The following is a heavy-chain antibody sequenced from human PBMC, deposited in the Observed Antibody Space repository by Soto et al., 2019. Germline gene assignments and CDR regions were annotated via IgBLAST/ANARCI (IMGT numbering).Heavy chain of an antibody. V-gene: IGHV4-39*01. CDR1: GGSISSGGYY. CDR3: AVGSSGFYNIY. CDR2: IYYSGST. Sequence: SETLSLTCTVSGGSISSGGYYWSWIRQHPGKGLEWIGSIYYSGSTYHNPPLKSRVTISKDTSKNQFSLRLSSVTAADTAVYYCAVGSSGFYNIYWGQGIQVTVSS. J-gene: IGHJ4*02. D-gene: IGHD1-26*01.